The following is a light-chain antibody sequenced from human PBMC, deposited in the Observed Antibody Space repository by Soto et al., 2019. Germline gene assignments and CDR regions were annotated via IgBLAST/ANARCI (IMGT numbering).Light chain of an antibody. CDR2: DAS. V-gene: IGKV3-11*01. CDR3: QQRSNWPIT. J-gene: IGKJ5*01. Sequence: IVLTQSPATLSLTPGERATLSCRASQSVSSSYLAWYQQKPGQAPRLLIYDASNRATGIPARFSGSGSGTDFTLTISSLEPEDFAVYYCQQRSNWPITFGQGTRLEI. CDR1: QSVSSSY.